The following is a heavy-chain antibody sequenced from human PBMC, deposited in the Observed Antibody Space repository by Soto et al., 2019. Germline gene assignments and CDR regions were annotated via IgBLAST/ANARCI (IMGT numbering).Heavy chain of an antibody. CDR1: GFTFSSFA. D-gene: IGHD3-16*01. CDR2: ISSSGGTT. Sequence: EVQLLESGGGLVQPGGSLRLSCAVSGFTFSSFAMSWVRQAPGKGLEWVSVISSSGGTTYYADSVKGRFTIPRDNSKNTLYRRMSSRGAEDTAVYYCARDYGYACDYRGQGTLVTVSS. CDR3: ARDYGYACDY. V-gene: IGHV3-23*01. J-gene: IGHJ4*02.